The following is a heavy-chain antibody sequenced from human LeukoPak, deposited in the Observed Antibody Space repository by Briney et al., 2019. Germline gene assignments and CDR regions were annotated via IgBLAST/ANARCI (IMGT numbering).Heavy chain of an antibody. CDR1: EFTFTTYG. D-gene: IGHD1-1*01. J-gene: IGHJ4*02. V-gene: IGHV3-33*01. CDR2: IYYDGSNI. CDR3: ARDWKTNSFDY. Sequence: GESLKISCAASEFTFTTYGMHWVRQALGKGLEWVAFIYYDGSNIYYADYVKGRFTISRDISKNTLYLQMDSLRAEDTAIYYCARDWKTNSFDYWGQGTLVTVSS.